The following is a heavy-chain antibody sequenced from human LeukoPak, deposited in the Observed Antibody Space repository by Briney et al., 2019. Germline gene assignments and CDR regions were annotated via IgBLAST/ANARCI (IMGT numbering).Heavy chain of an antibody. CDR2: ISWDGGST. J-gene: IGHJ4*02. CDR3: AKDSTRRDGYMEM. D-gene: IGHD5-24*01. CDR1: GFTFDDYT. V-gene: IGHV3-43*01. Sequence: GGSLRLSCAASGFTFDDYTMHWVRQAPGKGLEWVSLISWDGGSTYYADSVKGRFTISRDNSKNSLYLQMNSLRTEDTALYYCAKDSTRRDGYMEMWGQGTLVTVSS.